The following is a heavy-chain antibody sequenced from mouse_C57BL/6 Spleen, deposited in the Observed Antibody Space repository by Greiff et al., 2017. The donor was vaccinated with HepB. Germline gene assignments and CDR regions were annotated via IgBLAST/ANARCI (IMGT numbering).Heavy chain of an antibody. J-gene: IGHJ4*01. D-gene: IGHD1-3*01. V-gene: IGHV5-17*01. CDR2: ISSGSSTI. CDR3: ARQLEGYYAMDY. CDR1: GFTFSDYG. Sequence: EVHLVESGGGLVKPGGSLKLSCAASGFTFSDYGMHWVRQAPEKGLEWVAYISSGSSTIYYADTVKGRFTISRDNAKNTLFLQMTSLRSEDTAMYYCARQLEGYYAMDYWGQGTSVTVSS.